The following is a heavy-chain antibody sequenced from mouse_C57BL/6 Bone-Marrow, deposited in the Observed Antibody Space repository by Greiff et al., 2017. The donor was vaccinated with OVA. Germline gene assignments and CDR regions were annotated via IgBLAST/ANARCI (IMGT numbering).Heavy chain of an antibody. J-gene: IGHJ3*01. Sequence: LQESGAELVRPGASVKMSCKASGYTFTSYNMHWVKQTPRQGLEWIGAIYPGNGDTSYNQKFKGKATLTVDKSSSTAYMPLSSLTSEDSAVXFCARVTGGHNGGWFAYWGQGTLVTVSA. CDR3: ARVTGGHNGGWFAY. V-gene: IGHV1-12*01. D-gene: IGHD6-1*01. CDR1: GYTFTSYN. CDR2: IYPGNGDT.